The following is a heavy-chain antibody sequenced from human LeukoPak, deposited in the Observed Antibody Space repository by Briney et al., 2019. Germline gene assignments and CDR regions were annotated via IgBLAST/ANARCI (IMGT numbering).Heavy chain of an antibody. Sequence: PSETLSLTCTVSGGSISSYYWIWIRQPPGKGLEGMGYIYYIESTNYNPSLNSRVTISVDTSMNQFSLKLSSVTAPDTAVYFCARVRRFPAATRAPTTYVVDYWGQGTLVTVSS. CDR3: ARVRRFPAATRAPTTYVVDY. J-gene: IGHJ4*02. D-gene: IGHD6-13*01. CDR2: IYYIEST. CDR1: GGSISSYY. V-gene: IGHV4-59*01.